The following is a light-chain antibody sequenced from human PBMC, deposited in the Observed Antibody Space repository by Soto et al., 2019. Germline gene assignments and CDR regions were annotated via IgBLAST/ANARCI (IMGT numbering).Light chain of an antibody. V-gene: IGLV2-8*01. Sequence: QSALTQPPSASGSPGQSVTISCTGTSSDVGGYYYVSWYQQHPGKAPKLMIYEVNKRPSGVPDRFSGSKSGNTASLTVSGLQADDEADYHCAAWDDNLRGVVFGGGTKLTVL. CDR1: SSDVGGYYY. CDR3: AAWDDNLRGVV. CDR2: EVN. J-gene: IGLJ2*01.